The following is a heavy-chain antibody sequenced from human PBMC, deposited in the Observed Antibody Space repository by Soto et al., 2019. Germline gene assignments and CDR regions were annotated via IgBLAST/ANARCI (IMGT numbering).Heavy chain of an antibody. V-gene: IGHV6-1*01. CDR2: TYYRSKWSN. Sequence: SQTLSLTCAISGDSVSSNSVAWNWLRQSPSRGLEWLGRTYYRSKWSNDYAVSVRGRITINPDTSRNQFSLQLNSVTPEDTAVYFCARDRAVAYFDSWGKGTLVTVSS. CDR1: GDSVSSNSVA. J-gene: IGHJ4*02. D-gene: IGHD6-19*01. CDR3: ARDRAVAYFDS.